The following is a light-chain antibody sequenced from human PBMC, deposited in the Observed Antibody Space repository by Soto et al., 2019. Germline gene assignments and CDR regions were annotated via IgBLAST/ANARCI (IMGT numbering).Light chain of an antibody. CDR2: GAS. J-gene: IGKJ5*01. CDR3: HQNCSYST. V-gene: IGKV3D-15*01. Sequence: EIGMTQSPATLSVSPGERVTLSCRASQSVRSNLAWYQQKPGQSPRLLIYGASTRATGIPARFSGSGSGTEITITSRRLQHYDFSCCYCHQNCSYSTFGQGTRVEIK. CDR1: QSVRSN.